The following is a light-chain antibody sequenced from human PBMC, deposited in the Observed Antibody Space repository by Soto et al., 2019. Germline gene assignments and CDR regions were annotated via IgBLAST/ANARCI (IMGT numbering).Light chain of an antibody. CDR2: DAS. CDR3: QQRTKWPTT. J-gene: IGKJ5*01. CDR1: QSVSNY. V-gene: IGKV3-11*01. Sequence: EIVLTQSPDTLSLSTGERATLSCRASQSVSNYVAWYQQKPGQSPRLLIYDASKRATGIPGRFSGSGSGTDFTLTISSLEPEDFAIYYCQQRTKWPTTFGGGTRLEIK.